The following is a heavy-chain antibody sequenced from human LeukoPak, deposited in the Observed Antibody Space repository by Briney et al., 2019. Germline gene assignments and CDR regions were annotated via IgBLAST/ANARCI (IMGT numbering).Heavy chain of an antibody. J-gene: IGHJ4*02. Sequence: TGGSLRLSCAASGFTFSSYAMHWVRQAPGKGLEWVAVMSYDGSNKNYADAVKGRFTISRDNSKNTLYLQMSSLRAEDTSVYYCARTVGYDSSGKGGDYFDYWGQGTLATVSS. V-gene: IGHV3-30-3*01. D-gene: IGHD3-22*01. CDR1: GFTFSSYA. CDR3: ARTVGYDSSGKGGDYFDY. CDR2: MSYDGSNK.